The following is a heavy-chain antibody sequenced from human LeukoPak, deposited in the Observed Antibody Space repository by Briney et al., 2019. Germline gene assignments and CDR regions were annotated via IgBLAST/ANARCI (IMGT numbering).Heavy chain of an antibody. Sequence: GRSLRLSCAASGFTFDDYAMHWVRQAPGKGLEWVSGISWNSGSIGYADSVKGRFTISRDNAKNSLYLQMNSLRAEDTAVYYCARVEIGSSCCEGAFDIWGQGTMVTVSS. J-gene: IGHJ3*02. D-gene: IGHD6-13*01. CDR1: GFTFDDYA. CDR2: ISWNSGSI. CDR3: ARVEIGSSCCEGAFDI. V-gene: IGHV3-9*01.